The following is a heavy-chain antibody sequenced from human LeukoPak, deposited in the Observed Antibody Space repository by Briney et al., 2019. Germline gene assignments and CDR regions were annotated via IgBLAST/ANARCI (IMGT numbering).Heavy chain of an antibody. V-gene: IGHV1-69*05. Sequence: SVKVSCKASEGTFSSYAISWVRQAPGQGLEWMGGIIPIFGTANYAQKFQGRVTITTDESTSTAYMELSSLRSEDTAVYYCAGWHDSSGLPPIFDYWGQGTLVTVSS. CDR1: EGTFSSYA. CDR2: IIPIFGTA. D-gene: IGHD3-22*01. CDR3: AGWHDSSGLPPIFDY. J-gene: IGHJ4*02.